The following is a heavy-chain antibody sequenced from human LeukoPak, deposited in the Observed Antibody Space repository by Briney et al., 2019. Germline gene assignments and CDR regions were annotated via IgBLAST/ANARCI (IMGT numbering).Heavy chain of an antibody. CDR1: GYTLTELS. Sequence: ASVKVSCKVSGYTLTELSMHWVRQAPGKGLEWLGGFDPEDGETIYAQKFQGRVTMTEDTSTDTAYMELSSLRSEDTAVYYCATLFGSNAWSFDYWGQGTLVTVSS. D-gene: IGHD3-16*01. CDR3: ATLFGSNAWSFDY. V-gene: IGHV1-24*01. CDR2: FDPEDGET. J-gene: IGHJ4*02.